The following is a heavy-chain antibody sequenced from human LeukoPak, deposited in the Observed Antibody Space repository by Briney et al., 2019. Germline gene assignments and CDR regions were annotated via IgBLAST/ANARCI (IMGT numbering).Heavy chain of an antibody. CDR3: ARDSPGDYGDPLDAFDI. CDR2: IKQDGSEK. J-gene: IGHJ3*02. Sequence: GGSLRLSCAASGFTFSSYWMSWVRQAPGKGLEWVANIKQDGSEKYYVDSVKGRFTISRDNAKNSLYLQMNSLRAEDTAVYYCARDSPGDYGDPLDAFDIWGQGTMVTVSS. D-gene: IGHD4-17*01. CDR1: GFTFSSYW. V-gene: IGHV3-7*01.